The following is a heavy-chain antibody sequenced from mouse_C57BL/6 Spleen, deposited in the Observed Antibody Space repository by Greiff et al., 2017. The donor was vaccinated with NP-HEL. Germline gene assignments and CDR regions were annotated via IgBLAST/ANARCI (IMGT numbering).Heavy chain of an antibody. CDR2: ISSGGDYI. CDR1: GFTFSSYA. V-gene: IGHV5-9-1*02. Sequence: EVMLVESGEGLVKPGGSLKLSCAASGFTFSSYAMSWVRQTPEKRLEWVAYISSGGDYIYYADTVKGRFTISRDNARNTLYLQMSSLKSEDTAMYYCTRLATISHYYAMDYWGQGTSVTVSS. J-gene: IGHJ4*01. CDR3: TRLATISHYYAMDY. D-gene: IGHD2-1*01.